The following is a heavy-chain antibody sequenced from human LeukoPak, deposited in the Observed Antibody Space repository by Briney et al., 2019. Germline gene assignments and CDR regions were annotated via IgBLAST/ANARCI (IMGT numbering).Heavy chain of an antibody. CDR3: ARKGGPRVNAFDI. J-gene: IGHJ3*02. D-gene: IGHD1-14*01. CDR1: GYTFTDYY. CDR2: INPNTGGT. Sequence: ASVKVSCRASGYTFTDYYMHWVRQAPGQGLEWMGWINPNTGGTNYAQMFQGRVTMTRDTSISTAYMELTGLRSDDTAVYFCARKGGPRVNAFDIWGQGTMVTVSS. V-gene: IGHV1-2*02.